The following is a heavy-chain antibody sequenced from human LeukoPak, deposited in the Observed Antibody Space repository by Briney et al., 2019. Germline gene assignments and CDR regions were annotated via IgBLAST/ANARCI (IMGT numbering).Heavy chain of an antibody. CDR2: ISSSSSYI. CDR3: ARDGPSRFITPNGMGV. J-gene: IGHJ6*02. Sequence: PGGSLRLSCAASGFTFSSYSMNWVRQAPGKGLEWVSSISSSSSYIYYADSVKGRITISRDNAKNSLYLQMNSLRAEDTAVYYCARDGPSRFITPNGMGVWGQGTTVTVSS. V-gene: IGHV3-21*01. D-gene: IGHD3-22*01. CDR1: GFTFSSYS.